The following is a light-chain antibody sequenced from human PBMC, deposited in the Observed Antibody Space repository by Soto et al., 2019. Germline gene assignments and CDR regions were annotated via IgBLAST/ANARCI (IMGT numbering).Light chain of an antibody. CDR2: DAS. Sequence: EIVMTQSPATLSVSPGERATLSCRASQSVSTNLAWYQQKPGQAPRLLIYDASNRATGIPARFSGSGSGTDFTLTISRLEPEDFAVYYCQQCGSSPWTFGQGTKV. V-gene: IGKV3-20*01. J-gene: IGKJ1*01. CDR1: QSVSTN. CDR3: QQCGSSPWT.